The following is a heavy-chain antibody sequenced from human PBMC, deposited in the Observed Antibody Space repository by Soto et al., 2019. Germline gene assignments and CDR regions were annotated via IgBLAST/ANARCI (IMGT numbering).Heavy chain of an antibody. V-gene: IGHV1-8*01. CDR3: ARYPYTSYCSDGSCSYDAFDI. Sequence: QVQMVQSGAEVKKRGASVKVSCRASGYSFTSYDANWVRQATGQGLEWMGWMNPNSGNTAFAEKFQGRVTMTRDTPISTAYMELSGLTSEDTAVYYCARYPYTSYCSDGSCSYDAFDIWGQGTVVTVSS. D-gene: IGHD2-15*01. CDR2: MNPNSGNT. J-gene: IGHJ3*02. CDR1: GYSFTSYD.